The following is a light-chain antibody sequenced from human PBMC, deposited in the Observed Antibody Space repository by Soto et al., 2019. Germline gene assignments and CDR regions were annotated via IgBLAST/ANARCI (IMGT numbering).Light chain of an antibody. CDR2: AAS. Sequence: EVVLTQSPATLSVSPGAGATLSCRASQTISSYLAWYQQKPGQAPKVLIYAASTLKSGVPSRFSGSGSGTEFTLTISSLQSEDFAAYYCQQYNSYSETFGQGTKVDIK. J-gene: IGKJ1*01. V-gene: IGKV3-15*01. CDR1: QTISSY. CDR3: QQYNSYSET.